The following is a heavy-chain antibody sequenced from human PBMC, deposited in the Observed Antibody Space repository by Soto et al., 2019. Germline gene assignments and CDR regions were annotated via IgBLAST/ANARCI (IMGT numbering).Heavy chain of an antibody. Sequence: ASVKVSCKASGYTFTSYYMHWVLQAPGQGLEWMGIINPSGGSTSYAQKFQGRVTMTRDTSTSTVYMELSSLRSEDTAVYYCARLSNGLITIVGVGYSYYGMEAGGQGTTVTV. CDR3: ARLSNGLITIVGVGYSYYGMEA. V-gene: IGHV1-46*01. CDR2: INPSGGST. J-gene: IGHJ6*02. D-gene: IGHD3-10*01. CDR1: GYTFTSYY.